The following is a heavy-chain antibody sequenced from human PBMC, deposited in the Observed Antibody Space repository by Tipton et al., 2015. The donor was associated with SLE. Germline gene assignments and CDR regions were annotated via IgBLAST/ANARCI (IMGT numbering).Heavy chain of an antibody. Sequence: LRLSCTVSGGSISSSSYYWGWIRQSPGKGLEWIGSIYYSGSTYYNPSLKSRVTISVDTSKNQFSLKLSSVTAADTAVYYCASITRDGADDYWGQGTLVTVSS. CDR2: IYYSGST. J-gene: IGHJ4*02. CDR3: ASITRDGADDY. D-gene: IGHD1-14*01. CDR1: GGSISSSSYY. V-gene: IGHV4-39*01.